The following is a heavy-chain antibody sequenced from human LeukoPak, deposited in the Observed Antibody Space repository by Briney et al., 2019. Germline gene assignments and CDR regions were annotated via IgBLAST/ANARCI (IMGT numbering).Heavy chain of an antibody. CDR3: ARDRKYSSSWYRSSWFDP. Sequence: GGSLRLSCAASGFTFSSFWMSWVRQAPGKGLEWVANIKQDGSEKDYVDSVKGRFTISRDSAKNSLYLQMNSLRAEDTAVYYCARDRKYSSSWYRSSWFDPWGQGTLVTVSS. CDR2: IKQDGSEK. J-gene: IGHJ5*02. CDR1: GFTFSSFW. D-gene: IGHD6-13*01. V-gene: IGHV3-7*01.